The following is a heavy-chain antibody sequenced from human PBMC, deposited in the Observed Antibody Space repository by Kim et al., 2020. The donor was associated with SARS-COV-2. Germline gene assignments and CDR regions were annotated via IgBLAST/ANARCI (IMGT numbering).Heavy chain of an antibody. J-gene: IGHJ6*02. CDR1: GYTFTSYY. Sequence: ASVKVSCKASGYTFTSYYMHWVRQAPGQGLEWMGISNPSGGSTSYAQKFQGRVTMTRDTSTSTVYMELSSLRSEDTAGYYCASVHGFGDRGMDVWGQGTTVTVSS. CDR2: SNPSGGST. CDR3: ASVHGFGDRGMDV. D-gene: IGHD3-10*01. V-gene: IGHV1-46*01.